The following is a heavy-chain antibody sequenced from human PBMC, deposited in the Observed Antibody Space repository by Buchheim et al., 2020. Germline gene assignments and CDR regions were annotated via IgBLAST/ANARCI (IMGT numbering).Heavy chain of an antibody. J-gene: IGHJ4*02. CDR2: ISGSGGST. Sequence: EVQLLESGGGLVQPGGSLRLSCAASGFTFSSYAMSWVRQAPGKGLEWVSSISGSGGSTFYADSVKGWFTISRDNSKKTLYLQMNSLRVEDTAVFFCAKGLSYDYWSGFDNWGQGIL. CDR1: GFTFSSYA. D-gene: IGHD3-3*01. V-gene: IGHV3-23*01. CDR3: AKGLSYDYWSGFDN.